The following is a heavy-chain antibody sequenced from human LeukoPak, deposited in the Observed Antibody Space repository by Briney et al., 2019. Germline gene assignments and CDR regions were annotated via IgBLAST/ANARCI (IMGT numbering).Heavy chain of an antibody. V-gene: IGHV3-30-3*01. CDR3: ARVEYSSSSGAFDI. Sequence: QPGRSLRLSCAASGFTFSSYAMHWVRQAPGKGLEWVAVISYDGSNKYYADSVKGRFTISRDNSKNTLYLQMNSLRAEDTAVYYCARVEYSSSSGAFDIWGQGTMVTVSS. CDR1: GFTFSSYA. D-gene: IGHD6-6*01. J-gene: IGHJ3*02. CDR2: ISYDGSNK.